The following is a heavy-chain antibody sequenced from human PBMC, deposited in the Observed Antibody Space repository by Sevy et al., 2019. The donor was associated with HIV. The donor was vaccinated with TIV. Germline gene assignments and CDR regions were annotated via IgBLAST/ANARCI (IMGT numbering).Heavy chain of an antibody. D-gene: IGHD6-19*01. CDR3: ARGVTVAGSYFDY. Sequence: ASVKVSCKASRATFSSDVISWVRQVPGQGLEWMGGIIPMYNTPSYAQNFQGRVTITADGSTSTVYMDLSSLRSEDTAIYYCARGVTVAGSYFDYWGQGTLVTVSS. V-gene: IGHV1-69*13. CDR2: IIPMYNTP. CDR1: RATFSSDV. J-gene: IGHJ4*02.